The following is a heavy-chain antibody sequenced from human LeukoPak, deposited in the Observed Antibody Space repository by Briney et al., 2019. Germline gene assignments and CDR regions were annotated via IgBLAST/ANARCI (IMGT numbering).Heavy chain of an antibody. V-gene: IGHV4-39*01. CDR3: ASLDYGDPNYFDY. CDR2: IYYSGST. J-gene: IGHJ4*02. D-gene: IGHD4-17*01. CDR1: GGSISSSSYY. Sequence: SETLSLTCTVSGGSISSSSYYWGWIRQPPGKGLEWIGSIYYSGSTYYNPSLKSRVTISVDTSKNQFSLKLSSVTAADTAVYYCASLDYGDPNYFDYWGQGTLVTVSS.